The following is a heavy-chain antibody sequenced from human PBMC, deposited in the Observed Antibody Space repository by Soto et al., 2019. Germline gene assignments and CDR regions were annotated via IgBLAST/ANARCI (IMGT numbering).Heavy chain of an antibody. V-gene: IGHV3-74*01. CDR1: GFTFSSYW. J-gene: IGHJ3*02. CDR3: ARSALPYAFEI. D-gene: IGHD2-15*01. CDR2: IKTDGSWT. Sequence: EVQLVESGGGLVQPGGSLRLSCAASGFTFSSYWMHWVRQAPGKGLLWVSHIKTDGSWTSYADSVKGRFTVSRDNAKNKMFLQLNSLRAEDTAVYYCARSALPYAFEIRGQGTMVTVSS.